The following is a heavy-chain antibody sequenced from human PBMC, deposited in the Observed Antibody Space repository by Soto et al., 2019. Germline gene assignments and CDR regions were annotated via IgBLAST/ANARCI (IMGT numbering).Heavy chain of an antibody. Sequence: QVQLVQSGAEVKKPGASVKVSCKASGYTLTSYDINWVRQATGQGLEWMGWMNPNSGNTGYTQKFQGRVTMTRNTSISTAYMELSSLRSEDTAVYYCVRGRGGDYHDAFDIWGQGTMVTVSS. D-gene: IGHD4-17*01. J-gene: IGHJ3*02. V-gene: IGHV1-8*01. CDR2: MNPNSGNT. CDR1: GYTLTSYD. CDR3: VRGRGGDYHDAFDI.